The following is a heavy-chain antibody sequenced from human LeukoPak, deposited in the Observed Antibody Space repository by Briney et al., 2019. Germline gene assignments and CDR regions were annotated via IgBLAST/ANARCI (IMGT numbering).Heavy chain of an antibody. CDR3: ARGPRYYYDSSGGVY. CDR2: INPNSGGT. CDR1: GYTFTGYY. V-gene: IGHV1-2*02. Sequence: ASVKVSCKASGYTFTGYYMHWVRRAPGQGLEWMGWINPNSGGTNYAQKFQGRVTMTRDTSISTAYMELSRLRSDDTAVYYCARGPRYYYDSSGGVYWGQGTLVTVSS. J-gene: IGHJ4*02. D-gene: IGHD3-22*01.